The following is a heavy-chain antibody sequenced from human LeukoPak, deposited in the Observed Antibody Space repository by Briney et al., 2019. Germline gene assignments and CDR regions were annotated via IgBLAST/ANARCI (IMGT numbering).Heavy chain of an antibody. Sequence: GGSLRLSCAASGFTFSRYWMHWVRQAPGKGLVWVSRINSDGSSTSYAESVKGRFTISRDNAKNTLYLQMNSLRAEDTAVYYCARDPTLQTYYDYVWGSYSGFDYWGQGTLVTVSS. CDR2: INSDGSST. V-gene: IGHV3-74*01. J-gene: IGHJ4*02. D-gene: IGHD3-16*01. CDR3: ARDPTLQTYYDYVWGSYSGFDY. CDR1: GFTFSRYW.